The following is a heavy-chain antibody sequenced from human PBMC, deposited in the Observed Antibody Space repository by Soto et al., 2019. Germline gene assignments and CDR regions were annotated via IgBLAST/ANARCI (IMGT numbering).Heavy chain of an antibody. CDR2: INHSGST. V-gene: IGHV4-34*01. CDR3: ARGRYCSGGSCYSYYYYYMDV. J-gene: IGHJ6*03. Sequence: PSETLSLTCAVYGGSFSGYYWSWIRQPPGKGLEWFGEINHSGSTNYNPSLKSRVTISVDTSKNQFSLKLSSVTAADTAVYYCARGRYCSGGSCYSYYYYYMDVWGKGTTVTVSS. D-gene: IGHD2-15*01. CDR1: GGSFSGYY.